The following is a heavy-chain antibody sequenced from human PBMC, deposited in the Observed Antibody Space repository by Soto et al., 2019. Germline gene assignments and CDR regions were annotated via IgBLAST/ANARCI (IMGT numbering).Heavy chain of an antibody. CDR1: AGSISSGGYS. V-gene: IGHV4-30-2*01. CDR2: IYHSGST. CDR3: ARVPDR. J-gene: IGHJ5*02. Sequence: SETLSLTCPFSAGSISSGGYSWSWIRQPPGKGLEWIGYIYHSGSTYYNPSLKSRVTISVDRSKNQFSLKLSSVSAADTAVYYCARVPDRWGQGTLVTGSS. D-gene: IGHD2-2*01.